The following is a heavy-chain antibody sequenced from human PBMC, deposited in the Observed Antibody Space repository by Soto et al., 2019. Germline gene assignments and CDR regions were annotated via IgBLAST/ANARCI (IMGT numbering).Heavy chain of an antibody. J-gene: IGHJ6*02. Sequence: SETLSLTCAVSGESISSSNWWSCVRQPPGKGLEWIGEIYHSGNTKYNPSLKSRVTISVDKSKNQFSLKLNSVTAADTAVYYCARENDFWSGPNGLDVWGQGTTVTVSS. D-gene: IGHD3-3*01. V-gene: IGHV4-4*02. CDR1: GESISSSNW. CDR2: IYHSGNT. CDR3: ARENDFWSGPNGLDV.